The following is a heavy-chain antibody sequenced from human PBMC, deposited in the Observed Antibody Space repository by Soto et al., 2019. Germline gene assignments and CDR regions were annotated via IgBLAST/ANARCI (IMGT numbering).Heavy chain of an antibody. CDR1: GYTFTSYG. J-gene: IGHJ5*02. D-gene: IGHD1-7*01. Sequence: QVQLVQSGAAVKKPGASVKVSCKASGYTFTSYGISWVRQAPGQGREWMGWISAYNGNTNYAQKLQGRVTMTTDTSTSTAYMELRRMRSDETAVYCGANNWSYRGWFDHWGQGTLVTVSS. CDR2: ISAYNGNT. V-gene: IGHV1-18*01. CDR3: ANNWSYRGWFDH.